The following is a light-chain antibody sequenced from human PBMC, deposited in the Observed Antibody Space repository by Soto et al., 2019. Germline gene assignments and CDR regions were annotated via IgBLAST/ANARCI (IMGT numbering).Light chain of an antibody. CDR3: QQYGTSPPLT. CDR1: QSVTGNY. Sequence: EIVLTQSPVSLSLSPGETAALSCRASQSVTGNYLAWYQHKPGQPPRLLICDASTRATGIPDRFSGSGSGTDFTLTISRLEPEDFAVYYCQQYGTSPPLTFGGGTKVDIK. J-gene: IGKJ4*01. V-gene: IGKV3-20*01. CDR2: DAS.